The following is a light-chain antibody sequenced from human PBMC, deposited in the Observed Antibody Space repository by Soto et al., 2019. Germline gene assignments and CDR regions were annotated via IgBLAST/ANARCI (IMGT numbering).Light chain of an antibody. Sequence: DIPMTQSPSSLSASVGDRVTITCQASQDISNHLNWYQQKPGEVPKLLIYDASNLETGVPSRFSGSGSGTDFTFTISSLQPEDIATYYCQQYDNLPLTFGGGTKVEIK. CDR1: QDISNH. V-gene: IGKV1-33*01. CDR2: DAS. CDR3: QQYDNLPLT. J-gene: IGKJ4*01.